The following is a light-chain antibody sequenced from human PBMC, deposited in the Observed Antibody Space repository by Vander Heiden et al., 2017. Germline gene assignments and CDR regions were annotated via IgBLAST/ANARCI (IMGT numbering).Light chain of an antibody. Sequence: DIQMTQSPSTLSASVGDRVTITCRASQSISSLLAWYQQKPGKAPKLLIYKASSLERGVPSRFSGSGSGTELTLTISSLQPDDFATYYCQQYNSNSVTFGQGTKVEIK. J-gene: IGKJ2*01. CDR1: QSISSL. CDR2: KAS. V-gene: IGKV1-5*03. CDR3: QQYNSNSVT.